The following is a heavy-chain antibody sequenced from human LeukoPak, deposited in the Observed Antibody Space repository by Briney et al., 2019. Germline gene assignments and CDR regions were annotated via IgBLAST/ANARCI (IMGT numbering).Heavy chain of an antibody. V-gene: IGHV3-23*01. Sequence: GGSLRLSCAASGFTFSSYAMNWVRQAPGKGLEWVSVISDSGGSTYYADSVKGRFTISRDNSKNTLYLQMNSLRAEDTAVYYCAKDISRVVYNRGFDYWGQGTLVTVSS. CDR3: AKDISRVVYNRGFDY. D-gene: IGHD5-24*01. J-gene: IGHJ4*02. CDR2: ISDSGGST. CDR1: GFTFSSYA.